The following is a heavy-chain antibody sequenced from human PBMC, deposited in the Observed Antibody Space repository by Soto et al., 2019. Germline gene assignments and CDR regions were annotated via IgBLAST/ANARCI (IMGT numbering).Heavy chain of an antibody. CDR2: ISSSSSTI. CDR3: AKSLIHVAYYGSSGPKGDYLDY. D-gene: IGHD3-22*01. Sequence: EVQLVESGGGLVQPGGSLRLSCAASGFTFSSYSMNWVRQAPGKGLEWVAYISSSSSTIYYADSVKGRFTISRDNAKNSLYLQKNSLRDEDTAVYYCAKSLIHVAYYGSSGPKGDYLDYWGQGPLVTVSS. V-gene: IGHV3-48*02. CDR1: GFTFSSYS. J-gene: IGHJ4*02.